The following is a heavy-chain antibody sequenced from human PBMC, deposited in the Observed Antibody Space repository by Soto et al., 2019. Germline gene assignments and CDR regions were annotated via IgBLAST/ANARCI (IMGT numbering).Heavy chain of an antibody. Sequence: EVQLVESGGGLVKPGGSLRLSCAASGFTFSSYSMNWVRQAPGKGLEWVSSISSSSSYIYYADSVKGPFTISRDNAKNXLYLQMNSLRAEDTAVYYCARYRRHIAAVDYGMDVWGQGTTVTVSS. D-gene: IGHD6-13*01. CDR1: GFTFSSYS. CDR2: ISSSSSYI. J-gene: IGHJ6*02. CDR3: ARYRRHIAAVDYGMDV. V-gene: IGHV3-21*01.